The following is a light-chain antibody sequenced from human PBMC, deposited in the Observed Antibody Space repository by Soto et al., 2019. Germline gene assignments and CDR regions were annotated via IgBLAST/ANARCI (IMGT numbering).Light chain of an antibody. J-gene: IGKJ4*01. Sequence: DIQMTQSPSSLSASVGDRVTISCRASQGISNDLGWYQQKPGKAPKRLIYEASTLQSGVPSRFSGSGSGTEFTLTISRLQPEDFATYYCLQHNDYPRTFGGGTQVAIK. CDR3: LQHNDYPRT. V-gene: IGKV1-17*01. CDR1: QGISND. CDR2: EAS.